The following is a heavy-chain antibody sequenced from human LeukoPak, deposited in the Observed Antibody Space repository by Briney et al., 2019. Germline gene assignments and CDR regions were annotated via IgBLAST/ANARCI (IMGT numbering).Heavy chain of an antibody. CDR3: ARLRHDNVWGSYHPDY. J-gene: IGHJ4*02. CDR2: IYSTGSP. CDR1: GGSISSYY. D-gene: IGHD3-16*02. Sequence: SETLSLTCTVSGGSISSYYWSWLRQPAGKGLEWIGRIYSTGSPNYNPSLKSRVTMSVDTSKNQFSLKLSSVTAADTAVYYCARLRHDNVWGSYHPDYWGQGTLVTVSS. V-gene: IGHV4-4*07.